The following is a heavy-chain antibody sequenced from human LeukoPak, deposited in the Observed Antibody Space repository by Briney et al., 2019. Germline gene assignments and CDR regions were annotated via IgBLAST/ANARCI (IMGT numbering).Heavy chain of an antibody. CDR1: GGTFSSYA. CDR2: IIPIFGTA. CDR3: ARTVGYDSYFDY. V-gene: IGHV1-69*13. J-gene: IGHJ4*02. Sequence: SVKVSCKASGGTFSSYAISWVRQAPGQGLEWMGGIIPIFGTANYAQKFQGRVTITADESTSTTYMELSSLRSEDTAVYYCARTVGYDSYFDYWGQGTLVTVSS. D-gene: IGHD3-22*01.